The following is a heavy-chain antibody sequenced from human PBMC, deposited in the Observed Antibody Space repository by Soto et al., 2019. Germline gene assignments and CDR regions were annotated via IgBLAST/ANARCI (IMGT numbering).Heavy chain of an antibody. V-gene: IGHV3-33*01. CDR3: ARGISLLYFFDY. Sequence: GSLRLSCAASGVTFSSYGMHWVRQAPGKGLEWVAVIWYDGSNKYYADSVKGRFTISRDNSKNTLYLQMNSLRAEDTAVYYCARGISLLYFFDYWGKGPL. CDR1: GVTFSSYG. J-gene: IGHJ4*02. CDR2: IWYDGSNK. D-gene: IGHD1-26*01.